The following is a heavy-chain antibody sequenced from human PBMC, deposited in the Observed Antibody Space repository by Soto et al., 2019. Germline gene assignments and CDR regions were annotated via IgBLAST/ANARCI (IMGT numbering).Heavy chain of an antibody. V-gene: IGHV4-30-4*01. CDR2: IYYSGST. Sequence: QVQLQESGPGLVKPSQTLSLTCTVSGGSISSGDYYWSWIRQPPGKGLEWIGYIYYSGSTYYNPSLKSRVTISVDTSKNQFSLKLSSVTAADTAVYYCARIDYGSGSYPNYYYYGMDVWGQGTTVTVSS. CDR1: GGSISSGDYY. J-gene: IGHJ6*02. CDR3: ARIDYGSGSYPNYYYYGMDV. D-gene: IGHD3-10*01.